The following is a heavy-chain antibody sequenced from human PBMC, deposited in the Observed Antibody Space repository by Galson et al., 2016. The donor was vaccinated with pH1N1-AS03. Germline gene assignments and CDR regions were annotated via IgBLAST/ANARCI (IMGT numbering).Heavy chain of an antibody. CDR3: AHGPPGASVAYYSGMEV. Sequence: LSLTCAVSGDSISNGGYSWSWIRQPPGKGLEWIGYIFHSGTTFYTPSLKSRVTMTVDRPSNHFSLRLIPVTAAATAVYYGAHGPPGASVAYYSGMEVWAPGAMFIVSS. J-gene: IGHJ6*02. CDR1: GDSISNGGYS. D-gene: IGHD4/OR15-4a*01. V-gene: IGHV4-30-2*01. CDR2: IFHSGTT.